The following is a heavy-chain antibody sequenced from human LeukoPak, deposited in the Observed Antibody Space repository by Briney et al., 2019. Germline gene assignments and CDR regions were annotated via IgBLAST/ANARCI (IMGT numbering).Heavy chain of an antibody. CDR1: GFTFRSNS. CDR3: AKVFTRVTTRSALDY. Sequence: GGSLRLSCAASGFTFRSNSMSWVRQAPGKGLEWVSAITGTGENTYYADFVKGRFTISRDNSNNTLYLQMNSLRAEDTAVYYCAKVFTRVTTRSALDYWGQGTLVTVSS. D-gene: IGHD4-11*01. CDR2: ITGTGENT. V-gene: IGHV3-23*01. J-gene: IGHJ4*02.